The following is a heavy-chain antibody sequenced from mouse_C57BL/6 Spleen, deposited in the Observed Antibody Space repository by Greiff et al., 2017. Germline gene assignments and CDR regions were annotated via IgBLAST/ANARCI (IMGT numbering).Heavy chain of an antibody. J-gene: IGHJ4*01. CDR1: GYTFTSYW. CDR2: IDPSDSYT. CDR3: SRSPYCYSRSHYYDMDD. D-gene: IGHD1-1*01. V-gene: IGHV1-59*01. Sequence: QVQLQQPGAELVRPGTSVKLSCKASGYTFTSYWMHWVKQRPGQGLEWIGVIDPSDSYTNYNQKFKGKATLTVDTSSSTAYMQLSSLTSEDSAVYYVSRSPYCYSRSHYYDMDDWGQGTSVTVSS.